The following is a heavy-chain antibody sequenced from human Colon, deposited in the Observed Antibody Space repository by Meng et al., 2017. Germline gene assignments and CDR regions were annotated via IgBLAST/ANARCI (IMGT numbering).Heavy chain of an antibody. CDR2: IYWDDDK. Sequence: QITFKESGPTLVKPTQTLTLTCTFSGFSLSTRGVGVGWIRQPPGKALEWLAVIYWDDDKRYSPSLKTRVTITKDTSKNQVVLTMTNMDPVDTATYYCARKGALEPLDYWGQGTLVTVSS. V-gene: IGHV2-5*02. CDR3: ARKGALEPLDY. CDR1: GFSLSTRGVG. D-gene: IGHD1-1*01. J-gene: IGHJ4*02.